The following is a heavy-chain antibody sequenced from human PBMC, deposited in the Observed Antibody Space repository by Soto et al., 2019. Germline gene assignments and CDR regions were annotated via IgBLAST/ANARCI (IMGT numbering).Heavy chain of an antibody. D-gene: IGHD6-19*01. V-gene: IGHV3-30*18. CDR3: AKDRGWSSADLEY. CDR2: MSYDGSSK. Sequence: GGSLRLSCASSGFNFSSFGMHWVRQAPGKGLEWVALMSYDGSSKYYQDSLKGRFTISRDKSKNTLYLQMSGLRVEDTAVYYCAKDRGWSSADLEYWGQGTLVTVSS. J-gene: IGHJ4*02. CDR1: GFNFSSFG.